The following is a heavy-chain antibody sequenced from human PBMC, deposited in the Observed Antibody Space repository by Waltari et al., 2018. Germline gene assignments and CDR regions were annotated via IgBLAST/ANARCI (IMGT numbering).Heavy chain of an antibody. Sequence: EEHLLESGGALVQPGGSLRLSCRAAGFRLGSLSMNWVRQAPGKGLEWVAAISGGGDSTNYADSVRGRWTISRDNSKNTLYLQMNFLRAEDTATYYCAKDQRSYGDFFFDYWGQGTPVTVSS. V-gene: IGHV3-23*01. CDR3: AKDQRSYGDFFFDY. D-gene: IGHD4-17*01. CDR2: ISGGGDST. CDR1: GFRLGSLS. J-gene: IGHJ4*02.